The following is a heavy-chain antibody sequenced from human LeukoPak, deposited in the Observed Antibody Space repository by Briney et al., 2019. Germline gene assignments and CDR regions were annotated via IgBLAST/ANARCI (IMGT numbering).Heavy chain of an antibody. V-gene: IGHV3-23*01. CDR3: ATHQATGVHSKFDY. J-gene: IGHJ4*02. Sequence: PGASLRLSCAASGFIFSNYAMTWVRQAPGKGLEWVSTILPYDTNTHYADSVKGRFTISRDNPKTTLYLQINSLRADDTALYHGATHQATGVHSKFDYWGQGTLVTVSS. CDR1: GFIFSNYA. D-gene: IGHD1-1*01. CDR2: ILPYDTNT.